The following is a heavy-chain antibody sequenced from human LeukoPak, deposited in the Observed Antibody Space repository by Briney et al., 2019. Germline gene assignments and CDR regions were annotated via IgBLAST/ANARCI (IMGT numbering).Heavy chain of an antibody. Sequence: ASVKVSCKASGGTFSSYAISWVRQAPGRGLEWMGRIIPIFGTANYAQKFQGRVTITTDESTSTAYMELSSLRSEDTAVYYCASSIAVAGPEAFDIWGQGTMVTVSS. CDR3: ASSIAVAGPEAFDI. J-gene: IGHJ3*02. V-gene: IGHV1-69*05. CDR1: GGTFSSYA. CDR2: IIPIFGTA. D-gene: IGHD6-19*01.